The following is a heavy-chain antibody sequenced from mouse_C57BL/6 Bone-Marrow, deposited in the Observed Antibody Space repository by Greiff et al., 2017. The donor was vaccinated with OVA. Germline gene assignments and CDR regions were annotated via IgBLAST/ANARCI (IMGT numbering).Heavy chain of an antibody. CDR2: INPYNGGT. D-gene: IGHD2-3*01. V-gene: IGHV1-19*01. Sequence: VQLQQSGPVLVKPGASVKMSCKASGYTFTDYYMNWVKQSHGKSLEWIGVINPYNGGTSYNQKFKGKATLTVDKSSSTAYMELNSLTSEDSAVYYCARGGLLGYYYYGMDYWGQGTSVTVSS. CDR1: GYTFTDYY. J-gene: IGHJ4*01. CDR3: ARGGLLGYYYYGMDY.